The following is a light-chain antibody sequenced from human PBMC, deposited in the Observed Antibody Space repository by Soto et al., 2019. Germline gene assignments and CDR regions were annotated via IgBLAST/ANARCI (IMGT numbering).Light chain of an antibody. V-gene: IGKV1-33*01. CDR2: DAS. Sequence: DIQMTQSPSSLSASVGDRVTITFQASQDISNYLNWYQQKPGKAPKLLIYDASNLETGVPSRFSGSGSGTDFTFTISSLQPEDIATYYCQQYDNLPITFGQGTRLDIK. CDR3: QQYDNLPIT. CDR1: QDISNY. J-gene: IGKJ5*01.